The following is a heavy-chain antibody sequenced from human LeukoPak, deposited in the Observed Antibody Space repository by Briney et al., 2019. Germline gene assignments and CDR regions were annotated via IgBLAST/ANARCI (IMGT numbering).Heavy chain of an antibody. J-gene: IGHJ3*02. CDR3: ARDRVGGATAAFDI. D-gene: IGHD1-26*01. Sequence: SETLSLTCTVSGGSISYYYWSWIRQPPGKGLELIGYIYYSGSTNYNPSLKSRVAISVDRSKNQFSLKLSSVTAADTAVYYCARDRVGGATAAFDIWGQGTMVTASS. V-gene: IGHV4-59*01. CDR1: GGSISYYY. CDR2: IYYSGST.